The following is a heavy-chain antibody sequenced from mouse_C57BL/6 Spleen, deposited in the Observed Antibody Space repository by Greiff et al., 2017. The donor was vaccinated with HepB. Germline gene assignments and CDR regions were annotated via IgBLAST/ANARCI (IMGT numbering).Heavy chain of an antibody. CDR1: GFTFSSYT. CDR2: ISGGGGNT. CDR3: ARHSYGNYVWYFDV. V-gene: IGHV5-9*01. D-gene: IGHD2-1*01. J-gene: IGHJ1*03. Sequence: EVNVVESGGGLVKPGGSLKLSCAASGFTFSSYTMSWVRQTPEKRLEWVATISGGGGNTYYPDSVKGRFTISRDNAKNTLYLQMSSLRSEDTALYYCARHSYGNYVWYFDVWGTGTTVTVSS.